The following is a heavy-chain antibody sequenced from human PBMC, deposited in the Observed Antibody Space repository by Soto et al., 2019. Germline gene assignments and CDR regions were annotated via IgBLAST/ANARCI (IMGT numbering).Heavy chain of an antibody. CDR3: AREVTRGYDILTGLFDY. J-gene: IGHJ4*02. CDR2: IIPIFGTA. D-gene: IGHD3-9*01. V-gene: IGHV1-69*12. Sequence: QVQLVQSGAEVKKPGSSVKVSCKASGGTFSSYAISWVRQAPGQGLEWMGGIIPIFGTANYAQKFQGRVTITADESTGTAYMELSSLRSEDTAVYYCAREVTRGYDILTGLFDYWGQGTLVTVSS. CDR1: GGTFSSYA.